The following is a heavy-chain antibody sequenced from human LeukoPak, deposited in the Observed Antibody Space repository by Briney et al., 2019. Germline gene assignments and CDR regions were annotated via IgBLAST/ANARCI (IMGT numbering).Heavy chain of an antibody. Sequence: GGSLRLSCAASGFSFSNYAMHWVRQAPGKGLEWVAVLWFDGSKEYYADSVKGRFTISRDNSKSTLYLQMNSLRAEDTAVYYCARRRDGYNIDYWGQGTLVTVSS. CDR1: GFSFSNYA. D-gene: IGHD5-24*01. J-gene: IGHJ4*02. CDR3: ARRRDGYNIDY. V-gene: IGHV3-33*01. CDR2: LWFDGSKE.